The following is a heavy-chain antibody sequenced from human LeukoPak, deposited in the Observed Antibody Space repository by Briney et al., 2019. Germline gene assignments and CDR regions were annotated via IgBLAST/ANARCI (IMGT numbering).Heavy chain of an antibody. D-gene: IGHD3-10*01. CDR3: ARITMVRGDPGAGFDAFDI. Sequence: GGSLRLSCVASGFSFNGYGMHWVRQAPGKGLEWVAVIWYDGSNKYYADSVKGRFTISRDNSKNTLYLQMNSLRAEDTAVYYCARITMVRGDPGAGFDAFDIWGQGTMVTVSS. CDR1: GFSFNGYG. J-gene: IGHJ3*02. CDR2: IWYDGSNK. V-gene: IGHV3-33*08.